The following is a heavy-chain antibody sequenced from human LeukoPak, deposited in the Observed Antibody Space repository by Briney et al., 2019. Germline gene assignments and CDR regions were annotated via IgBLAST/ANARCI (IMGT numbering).Heavy chain of an antibody. Sequence: GGSLRLSCTASGFTFSTYDMSWVRQAPGKGLEWVSTVRVNGRSTYYADSVKGRFTISRDNSKNTLYLQMNSLRAEDTALYYCAKPGEASNYYFDYWGQGALVTVPS. CDR2: VRVNGRST. CDR1: GFTFSTYD. V-gene: IGHV3-23*01. CDR3: AKPGEASNYYFDY. J-gene: IGHJ4*02. D-gene: IGHD2-21*01.